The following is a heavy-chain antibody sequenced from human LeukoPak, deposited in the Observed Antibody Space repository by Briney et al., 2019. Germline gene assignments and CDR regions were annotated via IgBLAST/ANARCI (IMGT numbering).Heavy chain of an antibody. J-gene: IGHJ5*02. CDR3: AKDSLPKYYYDSSGYFS. CDR2: IRYDGSNK. CDR1: GFTFSYYG. Sequence: GGSLRLSCAASGFTFSYYGFHWVRQAPGKGLEWVAFIRYDGSNKYYADSVKGRFTISRDNSKNTLYLQMNSLRAEDTAVYYCAKDSLPKYYYDSSGYFSWGQGTLVTVSS. D-gene: IGHD3-22*01. V-gene: IGHV3-30*02.